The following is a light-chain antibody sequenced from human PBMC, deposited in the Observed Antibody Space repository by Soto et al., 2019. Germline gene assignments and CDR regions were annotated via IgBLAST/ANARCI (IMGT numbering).Light chain of an antibody. Sequence: EIVMTQSPATLSVSPGEGATLSCRASQSVSSNLAWYQQKPGQAPRLLILGASTRATGIPARFSGSGSGTEFSLTICALQSEDLAIYYCQQYSNWSLTFGGGTKVDIK. V-gene: IGKV3-15*01. CDR2: GAS. CDR1: QSVSSN. J-gene: IGKJ4*01. CDR3: QQYSNWSLT.